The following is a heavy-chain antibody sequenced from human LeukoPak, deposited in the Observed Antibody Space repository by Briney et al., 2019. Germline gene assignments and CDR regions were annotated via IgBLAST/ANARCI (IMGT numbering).Heavy chain of an antibody. Sequence: SETLSLTCTVSGDSISSSSYYWVWLRQPPGKGLEWIATIYYSGSTYYNPSLKSRVTISVDTPKNQFSLKLSSVTAADTAMYYCARYWGPYDNSGAYFDYWGQGTLVTVSS. CDR2: IYYSGST. J-gene: IGHJ4*02. D-gene: IGHD3-22*01. CDR3: ARYWGPYDNSGAYFDY. CDR1: GDSISSSSYY. V-gene: IGHV4-39*01.